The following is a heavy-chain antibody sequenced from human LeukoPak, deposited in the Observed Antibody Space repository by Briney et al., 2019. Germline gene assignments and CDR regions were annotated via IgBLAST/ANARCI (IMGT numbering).Heavy chain of an antibody. V-gene: IGHV1-2*04. D-gene: IGHD3-10*01. J-gene: IGHJ6*02. Sequence: ASVKVSCKASGYTFTSYAMHWVRQAPGQRLEWMGWINPNSGGTNYAQKFQGWVTMTRDTSISTAYMELSRLRSDDTAVYYCARGAVIIGNGYHYYGMDVWGQGTTVTVSS. CDR3: ARGAVIIGNGYHYYGMDV. CDR1: GYTFTSYA. CDR2: INPNSGGT.